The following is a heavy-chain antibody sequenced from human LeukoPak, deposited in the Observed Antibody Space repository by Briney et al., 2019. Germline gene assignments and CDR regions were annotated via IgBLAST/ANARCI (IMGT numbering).Heavy chain of an antibody. CDR2: IRSKAYGGTV. D-gene: IGHD3-3*01. CDR1: GFTFGDSA. V-gene: IGHV3-49*04. CDR3: SGERVAASHWFAP. J-gene: IGHJ5*02. Sequence: GRSLRLSCKASGFTFGDSAMSWVRQAPGKGLEWVGFIRSKAYGGTVEYDPSVEGRFTISRDDSKSTAYLHMNSLRPDDTAVYYCSGERVAASHWFAPWGQGTLVTVSS.